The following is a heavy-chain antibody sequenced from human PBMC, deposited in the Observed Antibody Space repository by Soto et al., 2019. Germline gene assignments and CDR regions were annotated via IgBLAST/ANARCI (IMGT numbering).Heavy chain of an antibody. D-gene: IGHD5-18*01. Sequence: QVQLVQSGAEVKKPGSSVKVSCKASGGTFSSYAISWVRQAPGQGLEWMGGIIPIFGTANYAQKFHGRVTITADESTSTAYMELSSLRSEDTAVYYCAILPRGYSYVLEDYWGQGTLVTVSS. V-gene: IGHV1-69*12. CDR3: AILPRGYSYVLEDY. CDR1: GGTFSSYA. J-gene: IGHJ4*02. CDR2: IIPIFGTA.